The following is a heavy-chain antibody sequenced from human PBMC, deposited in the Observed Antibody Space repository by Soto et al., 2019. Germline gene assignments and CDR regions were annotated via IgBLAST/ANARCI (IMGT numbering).Heavy chain of an antibody. D-gene: IGHD6-13*01. V-gene: IGHV1-46*01. J-gene: IGHJ4*02. Sequence: QVQLVQSGAEVKKPGASVKVSCKASGYTFTSYYMHWVRQAPGQGLEWMGIINPSGGSRSYAQKFQDRVTMTRDTSTSTVYMELSSLRSEDTAVYYCARDAMGIAAAGTGAAGYWGQGTLVTVSS. CDR1: GYTFTSYY. CDR2: INPSGGSR. CDR3: ARDAMGIAAAGTGAAGY.